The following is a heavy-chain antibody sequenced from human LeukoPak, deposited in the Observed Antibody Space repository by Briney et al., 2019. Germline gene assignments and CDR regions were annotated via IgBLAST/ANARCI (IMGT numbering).Heavy chain of an antibody. J-gene: IGHJ4*02. Sequence: GGSLRLSCAASGFTVSSNYMSWVRQAPGKGLEWVSVIYSGGSTYYADSVKGRFTISRDNSKNTLYLQMNSLRAEDTAVYYCARDRVNWNDVGGLFDYWGQGTLVTVSS. CDR1: GFTVSSNY. D-gene: IGHD1-1*01. V-gene: IGHV3-66*01. CDR3: ARDRVNWNDVGGLFDY. CDR2: IYSGGST.